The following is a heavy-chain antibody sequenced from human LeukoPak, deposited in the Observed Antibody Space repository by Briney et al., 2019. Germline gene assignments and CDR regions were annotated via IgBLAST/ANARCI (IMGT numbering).Heavy chain of an antibody. Sequence: PSETLSLTCSVSGASVNSFYWTWLRQAAGKGPEWIGRIYITGSTDYNPSLRSRVTISLDKSNNEFSLKMNSVTAADTAVYFCARASGTYPNSLDSWGRGTLVIVSS. CDR2: IYITGST. CDR1: GASVNSFY. J-gene: IGHJ4*02. D-gene: IGHD1-26*01. CDR3: ARASGTYPNSLDS. V-gene: IGHV4-4*07.